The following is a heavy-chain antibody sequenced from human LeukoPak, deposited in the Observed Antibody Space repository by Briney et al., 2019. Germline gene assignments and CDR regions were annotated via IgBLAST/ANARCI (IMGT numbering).Heavy chain of an antibody. CDR2: GSSSGNA. J-gene: IGHJ6*04. CDR3: ARDEKGHASGWTQLDV. Sequence: SETLSLTCSVSGGSISSSVHYWGWVRQPPGRGLEWIVRGSSSGNAYYNPSLKSRVTVSVDTSKNQFYLKVTSVSAADTAVYYCARDEKGHASGWTQLDVWGKGTTVTVSS. D-gene: IGHD6-19*01. V-gene: IGHV4-39*07. CDR1: GGSISSSVHY.